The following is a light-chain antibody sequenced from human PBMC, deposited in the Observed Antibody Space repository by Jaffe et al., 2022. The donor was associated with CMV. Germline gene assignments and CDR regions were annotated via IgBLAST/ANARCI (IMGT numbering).Light chain of an antibody. CDR3: QTWDTSTVV. V-gene: IGLV3-1*01. J-gene: IGLJ2*01. CDR1: KLGDKF. Sequence: SYELTQPRSVSVSPGQTASISCSGDKLGDKFASWYQQKPGQSPVLVIFEDTKRPSGIPERFSGSSSGNTATLTISGTQAMDEADYYCQTWDTSTVVFGGGTRLTVL. CDR2: EDT.